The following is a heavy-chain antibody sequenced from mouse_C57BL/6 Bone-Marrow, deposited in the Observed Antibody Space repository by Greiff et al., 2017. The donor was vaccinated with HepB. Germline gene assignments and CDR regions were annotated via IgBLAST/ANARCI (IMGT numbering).Heavy chain of an antibody. CDR2: INPGSGGT. V-gene: IGHV1-54*01. CDR3: ARGEDYYGSSYDYYAMDY. Sequence: VQLQQSGAELVRPGTSVKVSCKASGYAFTNYLIEWVKQRPGQGLEWIGVINPGSGGTNYNEKFKGKAKLTADKSSSTAYMKLSSLTSEDSAVYFCARGEDYYGSSYDYYAMDYWGQGTSVTVSS. CDR1: GYAFTNYL. J-gene: IGHJ4*01. D-gene: IGHD1-1*01.